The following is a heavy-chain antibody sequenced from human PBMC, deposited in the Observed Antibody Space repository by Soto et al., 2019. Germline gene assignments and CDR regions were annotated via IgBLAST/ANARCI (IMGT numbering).Heavy chain of an antibody. CDR3: ARGPGGFFDF. V-gene: IGHV4-31*03. CDR1: GGSINSATYY. CDR2: IYYSGTT. Sequence: PSETLSLTCTVSGGSINSATYYWTWIRQHPGKGLEWIGYIYYSGTTYYNPSLKSRINISLDTSKNQFSLKVTSVTAADTAVYYCARGPGGFFDFWGQGTLVTVSS. J-gene: IGHJ4*02. D-gene: IGHD1-26*01.